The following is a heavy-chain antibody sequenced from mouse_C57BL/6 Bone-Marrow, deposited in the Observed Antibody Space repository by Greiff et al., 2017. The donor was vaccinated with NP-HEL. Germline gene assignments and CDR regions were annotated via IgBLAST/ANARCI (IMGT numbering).Heavy chain of an antibody. CDR3: ARAFFNWVFAY. J-gene: IGHJ3*01. Sequence: EVQLQQSGPVLVKPGASVKMSCKASGYTFTDYYMNWVKQSHGKSLEWIGVINPYNGGTSYNQKFKGKATLTVDKSSSTAYMELNSLTSEDSAVYYCARAFFNWVFAYWGQGTLVTVSA. D-gene: IGHD4-1*01. CDR2: INPYNGGT. V-gene: IGHV1-19*01. CDR1: GYTFTDYY.